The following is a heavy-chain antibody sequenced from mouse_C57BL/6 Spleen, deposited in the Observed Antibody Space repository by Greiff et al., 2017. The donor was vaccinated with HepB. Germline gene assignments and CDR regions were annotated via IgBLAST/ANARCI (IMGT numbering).Heavy chain of an antibody. J-gene: IGHJ2*01. CDR1: GFTFTDYY. CDR3: ARWNLRYYFDY. V-gene: IGHV7-3*01. D-gene: IGHD1-1*01. CDR2: IRNKANGYTT. Sequence: DVQLVESGGGLVQPGGSLSLSCAASGFTFTDYYMSWVRQPPGKALEWLGFIRNKANGYTTEYSASVKGRYTISRDNSQSILYLQMNALRAEDSATYYCARWNLRYYFDYWGQGTTLTVSS.